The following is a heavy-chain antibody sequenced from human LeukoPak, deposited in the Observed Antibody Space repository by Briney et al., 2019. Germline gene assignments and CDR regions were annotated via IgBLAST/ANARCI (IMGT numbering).Heavy chain of an antibody. V-gene: IGHV1-18*01. J-gene: IGHJ4*02. CDR1: GYSFVLYG. CDR2: ISGSTGDT. D-gene: IGHD4-17*01. CDR3: ARDENYGIFFNVDY. Sequence: ASVKVSCKASGYSFVLYGISWVRQAPGEGPEWMGWISGSTGDTNYAQKFQGRVTMTADTSSSTAYMELRSLRSDDTAIYYCARDENYGIFFNVDYWGQGTLVTVSS.